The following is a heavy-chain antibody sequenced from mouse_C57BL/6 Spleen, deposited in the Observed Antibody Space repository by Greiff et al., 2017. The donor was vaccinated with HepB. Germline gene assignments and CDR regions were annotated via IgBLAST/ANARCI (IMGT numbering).Heavy chain of an antibody. D-gene: IGHD2-4*01. J-gene: IGHJ3*01. CDR1: GYTFTDYN. CDR2: INPNNGGT. V-gene: IGHV1-18*01. CDR3: ARSPRYYDYDSWFAY. Sequence: EVQLQQSGPELVKPGASVKIPCKASGYTFTDYNMDWVKQSHGKSLEWIGDINPNNGGTIYNQKLKGNATLTVDKSSSTAYMELRSLTSEDTAVYYCARSPRYYDYDSWFAYWGQGTLVTVSA.